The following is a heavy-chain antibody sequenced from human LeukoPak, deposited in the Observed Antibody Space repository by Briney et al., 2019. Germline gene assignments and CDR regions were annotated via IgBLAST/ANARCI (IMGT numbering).Heavy chain of an antibody. CDR2: IRSSGITV. J-gene: IGHJ6*03. D-gene: IGHD5-12*01. V-gene: IGHV3-48*03. CDR3: ARGDIASYYYSLEV. Sequence: GGSLRLSCAASGFTFSSYEMNWVRQTPGKGLEWVSYIRSSGITVYYADSVKGRFTISRDNAKNSLFLQMSSLRAEDTAVYYCARGDIASYYYSLEVWGTGTTVIISS. CDR1: GFTFSSYE.